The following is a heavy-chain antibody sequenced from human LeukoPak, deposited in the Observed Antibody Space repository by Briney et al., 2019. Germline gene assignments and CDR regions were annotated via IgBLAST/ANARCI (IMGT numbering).Heavy chain of an antibody. J-gene: IGHJ4*02. D-gene: IGHD3-22*01. CDR2: IIPIFGTA. CDR1: GYTFTSYG. V-gene: IGHV1-69*13. CDR3: ARVYYYDSSGYGL. Sequence: ASVKVSCKASGYTFTSYGISWVRQAPGQGLEWMGGIIPIFGTANYAQKFQGRVTITADESTSTAYMELSSLRSEDTAVYYCARVYYYDSSGYGLWGQGTLVTVSS.